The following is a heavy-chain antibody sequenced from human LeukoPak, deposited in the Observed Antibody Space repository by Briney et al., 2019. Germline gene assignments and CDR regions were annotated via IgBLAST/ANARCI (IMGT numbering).Heavy chain of an antibody. CDR2: ITSGGLT. V-gene: IGHV3-23*01. Sequence: GGSLRLSCAASGFTFSSYAMTWVRRAPGKGLEWVSAITSGGLTFYADSVKGRFTISRDNSINTLYLQMNSLRADDTAVYYCANPFRDCSSATCYVSFDYWGQGTLVTVSS. J-gene: IGHJ4*02. CDR1: GFTFSSYA. CDR3: ANPFRDCSSATCYVSFDY. D-gene: IGHD2-2*01.